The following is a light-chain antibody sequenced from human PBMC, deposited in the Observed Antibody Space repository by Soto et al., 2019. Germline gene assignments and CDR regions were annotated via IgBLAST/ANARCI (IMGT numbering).Light chain of an antibody. CDR3: MQGISFT. CDR1: QSLTHIDGNTY. V-gene: IGKV2-30*02. CDR2: KVS. J-gene: IGKJ1*01. Sequence: IVMTQSPLSLPVTLGQPASISCRSSQSLTHIDGNTYLNWFQQRPGQSPRRLIYKVSNRDSGVPDRFSGSGSGTDFTLSISRVEADDVGVYYCMQGISFTFGQGTRVEIK.